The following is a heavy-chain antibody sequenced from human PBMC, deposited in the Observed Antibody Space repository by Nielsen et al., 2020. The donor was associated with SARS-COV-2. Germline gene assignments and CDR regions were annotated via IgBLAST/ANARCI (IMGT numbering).Heavy chain of an antibody. V-gene: IGHV3-30*02. J-gene: IGHJ4*02. Sequence: GESLKISCAASGFTFDDYAMHWVRQAPGKGLEWVAVIWYDGSNKYYADSVKGRFTISRDNSKNTLYLQMNSLRAEDTALYYCAKFSAGDWYSSSFYPYWGQGTLVTVSS. CDR2: IWYDGSNK. D-gene: IGHD6-13*01. CDR3: AKFSAGDWYSSSFYPY. CDR1: GFTFDDYA.